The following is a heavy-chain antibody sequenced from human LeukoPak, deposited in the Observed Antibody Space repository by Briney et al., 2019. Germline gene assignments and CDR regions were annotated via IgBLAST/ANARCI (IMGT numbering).Heavy chain of an antibody. CDR2: IYYSGST. D-gene: IGHD3-10*01. Sequence: SETLSLTCTVSGGSISSYYWSWIRQPPGKGLEWIGYIYYSGSTNYNPSLKSRVTISVDTSKNQFSLKLSFVTAADTAVYYCARDLQGAYGSGSYYIDWGQGTLVTVSS. V-gene: IGHV4-59*01. CDR1: GGSISSYY. CDR3: ARDLQGAYGSGSYYID. J-gene: IGHJ4*02.